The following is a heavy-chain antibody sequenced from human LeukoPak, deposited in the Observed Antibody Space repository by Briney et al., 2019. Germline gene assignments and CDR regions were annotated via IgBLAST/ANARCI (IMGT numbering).Heavy chain of an antibody. Sequence: ASVKVSCKASGYTFTSYYMHWVRQAPGQGLEWMGWINPNSGGTNYAQKFQGRVTMTSDTSISTAYMELSRLRSNDTAVYYCARVYRWLHPNDAFDIWGQGTMVTVSS. V-gene: IGHV1-2*02. J-gene: IGHJ3*02. D-gene: IGHD5-12*01. CDR3: ARVYRWLHPNDAFDI. CDR2: INPNSGGT. CDR1: GYTFTSYY.